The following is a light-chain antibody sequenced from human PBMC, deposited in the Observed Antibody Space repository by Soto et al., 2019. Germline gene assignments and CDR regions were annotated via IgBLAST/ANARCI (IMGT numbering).Light chain of an antibody. V-gene: IGKV3-15*01. CDR1: QSLTRR. CDR3: QQYERYPRT. J-gene: IGKJ1*01. Sequence: EIEMTQSPSTLSVSTGERVTISCRASQSLTRRLAWYQHKPGQSPRLLIYGASARATGVPARFSGGGSGAEYTLTISSLQSEDFAIYYCQQYERYPRTFGQGTKVDI. CDR2: GAS.